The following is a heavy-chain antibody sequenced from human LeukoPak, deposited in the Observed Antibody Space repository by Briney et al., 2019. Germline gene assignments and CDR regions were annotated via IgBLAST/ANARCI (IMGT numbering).Heavy chain of an antibody. Sequence: SDTLSLTWNVPGGSISSYYWSWIRQPPGKQLKWIGYFYYSGSTNYNPSLKSRVTISADTSKTQFSLKLSSVTAEDTAVYYCARHYCSSNSCYRFDPWGQGTLVTVSS. CDR2: FYYSGST. CDR3: ARHYCSSNSCYRFDP. J-gene: IGHJ5*02. V-gene: IGHV4-59*08. CDR1: GGSISSYY. D-gene: IGHD2-2*02.